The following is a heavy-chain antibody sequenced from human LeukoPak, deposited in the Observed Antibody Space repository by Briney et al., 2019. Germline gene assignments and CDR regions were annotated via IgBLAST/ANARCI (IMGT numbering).Heavy chain of an antibody. V-gene: IGHV4-4*07. CDR3: ARDCSSTSCPGLGP. J-gene: IGHJ5*02. D-gene: IGHD2-2*01. CDR1: GGSISSYY. Sequence: PSETLSLTCTVSGGSISSYYWSWIRKPAGKGLEWIGRIYTSGSTNYNPSLKSRVTMSVDTSKNQFSLKLSSVTAADTAVYYCARDCSSTSCPGLGPWGQGTLVTVSS. CDR2: IYTSGST.